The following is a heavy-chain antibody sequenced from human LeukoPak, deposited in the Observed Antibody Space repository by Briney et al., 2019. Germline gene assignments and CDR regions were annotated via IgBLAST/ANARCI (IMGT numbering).Heavy chain of an antibody. D-gene: IGHD3-22*01. CDR1: GGSISNYY. V-gene: IGHV4-59*01. CDR2: IYYSGST. Sequence: KSSETLSLTCTVSGGSISNYYWSWIRQPPGKGLEWIGYIYYSGSTNYKPSLKSRVTISVETSKNQFSLKLRSVTAADTAVYYCARVTGYMIEDYFDYWGQGTLVTVSS. J-gene: IGHJ4*02. CDR3: ARVTGYMIEDYFDY.